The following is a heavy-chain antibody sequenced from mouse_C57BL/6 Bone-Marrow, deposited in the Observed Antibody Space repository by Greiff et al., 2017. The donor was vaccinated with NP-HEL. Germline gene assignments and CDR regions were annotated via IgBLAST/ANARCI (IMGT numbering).Heavy chain of an antibody. V-gene: IGHV6-6*01. D-gene: IGHD3-2*02. Sequence: EVQLVESGGGLVQPGGSMKLSCAASGFTFSDAWMDWVRQSPEQGLEWVAEIRNKANNHASYYAESVKGRFTISRDDSKSSVYLQMNSLRAEDTGIYYCARDSSGRLWFADWGQGTMVTVSA. CDR2: IRNKANNHAS. J-gene: IGHJ3*01. CDR1: GFTFSDAW. CDR3: ARDSSGRLWFAD.